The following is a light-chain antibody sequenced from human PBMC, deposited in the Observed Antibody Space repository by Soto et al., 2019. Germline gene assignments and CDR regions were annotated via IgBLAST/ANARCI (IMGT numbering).Light chain of an antibody. CDR2: DAS. CDR1: QTVTINY. Sequence: EIVLTQSPGTLSLSPGERATLSCGASQTVTINYLAWYQQKPGQAPRLLIYDASTRATGIPARFSGSGSGTDFTLTISYLEPEDFAVYYCLQRSDWPITFGQGTRLEIK. J-gene: IGKJ5*01. V-gene: IGKV3D-20*02. CDR3: LQRSDWPIT.